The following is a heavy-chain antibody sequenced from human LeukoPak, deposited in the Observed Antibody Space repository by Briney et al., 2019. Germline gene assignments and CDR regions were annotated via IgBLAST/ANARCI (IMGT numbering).Heavy chain of an antibody. CDR1: GYTFTGYY. CDR3: ASFERSIVATIIVEYFDY. J-gene: IGHJ4*02. Sequence: GASVEVSCKASGYTFTGYYMHWVRQAPGQGLEWMGWINPNSGGTNYAQKFQGRVTMTRDTSISTAYMELSRLRSDDTAVYYCASFERSIVATIIVEYFDYWGQGTLVTVSS. D-gene: IGHD5-12*01. CDR2: INPNSGGT. V-gene: IGHV1-2*02.